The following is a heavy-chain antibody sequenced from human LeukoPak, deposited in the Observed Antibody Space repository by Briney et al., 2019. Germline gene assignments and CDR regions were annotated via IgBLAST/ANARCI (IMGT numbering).Heavy chain of an antibody. CDR3: ARGRGWLRFEHYFDY. V-gene: IGHV3-53*04. J-gene: IGHJ4*02. D-gene: IGHD5-12*01. CDR2: IYSGGST. Sequence: GGSLRLSCAASGFTVSSNYMSWVRQAPGKGLEWVSVIYSGGSTYYADSVKGRFTISRHNSKNTLYLQMNSLRAEDTAVYYCARGRGWLRFEHYFDYWGQGTLVTVSS. CDR1: GFTVSSNY.